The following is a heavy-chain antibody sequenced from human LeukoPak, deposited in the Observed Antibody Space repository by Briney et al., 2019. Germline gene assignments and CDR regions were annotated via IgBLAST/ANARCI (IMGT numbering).Heavy chain of an antibody. Sequence: GGSLRLSCAAPGVTFSTYSMNWVRQTPGKGLVWVSSISGSGGSTYYAEPVKGRFSISRDNSKKMMYLQMNSLRADDTAVYYCAKGGQNFDFWRFDYWGQGILVTVSS. CDR3: AKGGQNFDFWRFDY. D-gene: IGHD3-3*01. J-gene: IGHJ4*02. V-gene: IGHV3-23*01. CDR2: ISGSGGST. CDR1: GVTFSTYS.